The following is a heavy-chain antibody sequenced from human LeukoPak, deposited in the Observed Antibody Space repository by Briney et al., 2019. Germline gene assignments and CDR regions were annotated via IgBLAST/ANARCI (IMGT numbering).Heavy chain of an antibody. D-gene: IGHD5-18*01. CDR3: ARMTRGYGAFDV. J-gene: IGHJ3*01. CDR1: GSISDYY. Sequence: PSETLSLTCTGGSISDYYWSWIRQPPGKGLEWIGYIYFTGSTNYNPSLKSRVTISVDTSKNQLSLKMYSVTAEDTAVYYCARMTRGYGAFDVWGQGTMVTVSS. V-gene: IGHV4-59*01. CDR2: IYFTGST.